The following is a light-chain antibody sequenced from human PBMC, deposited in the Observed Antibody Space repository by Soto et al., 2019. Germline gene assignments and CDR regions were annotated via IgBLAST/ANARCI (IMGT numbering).Light chain of an antibody. CDR3: CSYTSSSTLYV. CDR1: SSDVGGYNY. J-gene: IGLJ1*01. CDR2: DVS. V-gene: IGLV2-14*01. Sequence: QSALTQPASVSGSPGQSISISCTGTSSDVGGYNYVSWYQQHPGKAPKLMIYDVSNRPSGVSNRFSGSKSGNTASLTISGLQAEDEADDYCCSYTSSSTLYVFGTGTKVTVL.